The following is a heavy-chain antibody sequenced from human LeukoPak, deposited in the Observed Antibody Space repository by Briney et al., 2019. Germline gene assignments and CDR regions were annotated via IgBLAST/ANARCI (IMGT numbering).Heavy chain of an antibody. Sequence: SETLSLTCAVYGGSFSGYYWSWIRQPAGKGLEWIGRIYTSGSTNYNPSLKSRVTMSVDTSKNQFSLKLSSVTAADTAVYYCAREFCGYYDAFDIWGQGTMVTVSS. CDR2: IYTSGST. J-gene: IGHJ3*02. CDR3: AREFCGYYDAFDI. CDR1: GGSFSGYY. V-gene: IGHV4-4*07. D-gene: IGHD3-22*01.